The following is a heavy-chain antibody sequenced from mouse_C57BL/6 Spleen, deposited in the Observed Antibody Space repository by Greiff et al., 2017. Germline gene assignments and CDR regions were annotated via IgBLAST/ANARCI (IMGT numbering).Heavy chain of an antibody. CDR2: IWGDGST. J-gene: IGHJ4*01. CDR1: GFSLTSYG. D-gene: IGHD4-1*01. V-gene: IGHV2-3*01. CDR3: ATSANWDEADAMDY. Sequence: VMLVESGPGLVAPSQSLSISCTVSGFSLTSYGVSWVRQPPGKGLEWLGVIWGDGSTNYHSDLISRLSISKDNSKSQVFLKLNSLQTDDTSTYYCATSANWDEADAMDYWGQGTSVTVSS.